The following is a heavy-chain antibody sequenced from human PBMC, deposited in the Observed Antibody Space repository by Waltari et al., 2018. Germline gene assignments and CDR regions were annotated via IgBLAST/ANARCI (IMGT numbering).Heavy chain of an antibody. J-gene: IGHJ4*02. CDR2: VYHSGNT. CDR3: ARGDNIWGSYRSDY. D-gene: IGHD3-16*02. V-gene: IGHV4-38-2*02. CDR1: GYSISSGYY. Sequence: QVQLQESGPGLVKPSETLSLTCTVSGYSISSGYYWGWIRQPPGKGLEWIGSVYHSGNTYYKSSLKSRVTISVDTSKNQFSLQLSSVTAADTAVYYCARGDNIWGSYRSDYWGQGILVTVSS.